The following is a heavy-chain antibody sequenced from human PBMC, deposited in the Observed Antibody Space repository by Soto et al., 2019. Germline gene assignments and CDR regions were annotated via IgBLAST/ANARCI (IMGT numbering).Heavy chain of an antibody. CDR2: ISAHNGNT. CDR3: ARGRYGDY. CDR1: GYGFTTYG. Sequence: QIHLVQSGAEVKKPGASVKVSCKGSGYGFTTYGITWVRQAPGQGLEWMAWISAHNGNTNYAQKLQGRVTVTRDTSTRTAYMELRSRISDDTAVYYCARGRYGDYWGQGALVTVSS. D-gene: IGHD1-1*01. J-gene: IGHJ4*02. V-gene: IGHV1-18*01.